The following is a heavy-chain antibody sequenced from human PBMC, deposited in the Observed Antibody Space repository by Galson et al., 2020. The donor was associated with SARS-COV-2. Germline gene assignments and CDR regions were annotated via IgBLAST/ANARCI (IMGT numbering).Heavy chain of an antibody. V-gene: IGHV4-59*01. Sequence: ASETLSLTCTASGGSISNYYWSWIRQPPGKGLEWIGYIYYSGSTNYNPSPKSRVTISVDTSKNQFSLKLSSVTAADTAVYYCARARGGTEDSLDYWGQGTLVTVSS. CDR3: ARARGGTEDSLDY. CDR1: GGSISNYY. J-gene: IGHJ4*02. CDR2: IYYSGST. D-gene: IGHD3-16*01.